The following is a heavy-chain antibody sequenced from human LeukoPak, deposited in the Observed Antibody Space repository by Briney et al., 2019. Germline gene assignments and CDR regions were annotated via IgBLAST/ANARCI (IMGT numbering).Heavy chain of an antibody. J-gene: IGHJ5*02. D-gene: IGHD2-15*01. CDR2: VSAYNGNT. CDR3: ARDRQRVVVVAATPNWFDP. CDR1: GYTITRYG. Sequence: ASVKVSCKASGYTITRYGISWVRQAPGQGLEWMGWVSAYNGNTNYAQKLQGRVTMTTDTSTSTAYMELRSLRSDDTAVYYCARDRQRVVVVAATPNWFDPWGQGTLVTVSS. V-gene: IGHV1-18*04.